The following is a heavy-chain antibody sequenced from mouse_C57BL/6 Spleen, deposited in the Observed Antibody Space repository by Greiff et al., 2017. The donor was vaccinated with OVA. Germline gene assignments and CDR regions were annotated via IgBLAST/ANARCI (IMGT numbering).Heavy chain of an antibody. J-gene: IGHJ2*01. V-gene: IGHV5-6*01. CDR3: ARKEEGY. Sequence: EVMLVESGGDLVKPGGSLKLSCAASGFTFSSYGMSWVRQTPDKRLEWVATISSGGSYTYYPDSVKGRFTISRDNAKNTLYLQMSSLKSEDTAMYYCARKEEGYWGQGTTLTVSS. CDR2: ISSGGSYT. CDR1: GFTFSSYG.